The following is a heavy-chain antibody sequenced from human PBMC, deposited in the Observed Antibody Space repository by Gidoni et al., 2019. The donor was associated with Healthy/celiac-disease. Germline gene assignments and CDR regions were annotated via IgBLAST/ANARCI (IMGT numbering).Heavy chain of an antibody. CDR3: ARCSIAVAGIDY. J-gene: IGHJ4*02. CDR2: TYYRSKWYN. D-gene: IGHD6-19*01. Sequence: QVQLQQSGPGLVKPSQTLSLPCALSGDSVSCNSAAWTWIRQSPSKGLEWLGRTYYRSKWYNDYAVSVKSRITTNPDTSKNQFSLQLNSVTPEDTAVYYCARCSIAVAGIDYWGQGTLVTVSS. CDR1: GDSVSCNSAA. V-gene: IGHV6-1*01.